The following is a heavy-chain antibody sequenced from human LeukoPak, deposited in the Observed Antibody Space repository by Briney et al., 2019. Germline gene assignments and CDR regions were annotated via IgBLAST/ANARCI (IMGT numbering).Heavy chain of an antibody. CDR2: GDYDGST. V-gene: IGHV4-39*01. Sequence: SESLSLTCTVSGGFISSTSYYWGWIRPPPGKGLEWIVSGDYDGSTYYNPSLKSRATISVDTSKNQFSPKPSSVTAADTAVYYCARQGPIAVAVDAFDIWGQGTMVTVSS. D-gene: IGHD6-19*01. CDR3: ARQGPIAVAVDAFDI. CDR1: GGFISSTSYY. J-gene: IGHJ3*02.